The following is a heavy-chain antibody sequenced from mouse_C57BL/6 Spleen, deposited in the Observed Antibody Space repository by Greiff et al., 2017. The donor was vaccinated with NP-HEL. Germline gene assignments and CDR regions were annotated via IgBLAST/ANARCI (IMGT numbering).Heavy chain of an antibody. CDR1: GYTFTSYW. CDR3: ARRGDYYGSSNWYFDV. V-gene: IGHV1-61*01. J-gene: IGHJ1*03. D-gene: IGHD1-1*01. CDR2: IYPSDSET. Sequence: VQLQQPGAELVRPGSSVKLSCKASGYTFTSYWMDWVKQRPGQGLEWIGNIYPSDSETHYNQKFKDKATLTVDKSSSTAYMQLSSLTSEDSAVYYCARRGDYYGSSNWYFDVWGTGTTVTVSS.